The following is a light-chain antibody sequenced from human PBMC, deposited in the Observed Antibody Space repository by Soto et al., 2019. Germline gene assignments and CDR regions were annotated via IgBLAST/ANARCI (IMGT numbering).Light chain of an antibody. Sequence: QSVLTQPPSASGTPGQRVTISCFGSSSNIVSNTVNWYQQLPGTAPKLLIFSNDERPSGVSDRFSGSKSGTSASLAISGLQSEDEADYYCAAWDDSLSGWVFGGGTKLTVL. V-gene: IGLV1-44*01. CDR1: SSNIVSNT. CDR2: SND. J-gene: IGLJ3*02. CDR3: AAWDDSLSGWV.